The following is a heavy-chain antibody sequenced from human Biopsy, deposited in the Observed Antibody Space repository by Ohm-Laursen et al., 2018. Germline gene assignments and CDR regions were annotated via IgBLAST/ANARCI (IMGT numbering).Heavy chain of an antibody. J-gene: IGHJ1*01. CDR3: ATKLTGYFHH. CDR1: GGTFSNYG. D-gene: IGHD3-9*01. Sequence: GASVKVSCKAPGGTFSNYGVNWVRQAPGQGLEWMGGNIPILGTGNYAQKFQGRVTVTADTSTSTATMELRSLRSDDTAVYYCATKLTGYFHHWGQGTLVTVSP. V-gene: IGHV1-69*06. CDR2: NIPILGTG.